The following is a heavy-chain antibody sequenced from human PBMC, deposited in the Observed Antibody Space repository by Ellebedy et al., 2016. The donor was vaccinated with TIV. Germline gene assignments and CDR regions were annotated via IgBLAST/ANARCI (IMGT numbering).Heavy chain of an antibody. D-gene: IGHD3-10*01. CDR1: GFTFSSYW. CDR3: VRSGESSYYFDY. V-gene: IGHV3-7*01. CDR2: INEDGSKK. J-gene: IGHJ4*02. Sequence: GESLKISXAASGFTFSSYWMHWVRQAPGKGLEWVANINEDGSKKYYVDSVKGRFTISRDNAQNALFLQMNSLRAEDTAVFYCVRSGESSYYFDYWGQGSWSPSPQ.